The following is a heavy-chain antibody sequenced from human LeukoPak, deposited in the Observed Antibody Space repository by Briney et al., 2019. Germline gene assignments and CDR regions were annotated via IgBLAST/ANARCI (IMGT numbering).Heavy chain of an antibody. CDR2: INAGNGNT. CDR3: AKGYYDSSGYLPPFDY. Sequence: ASVKVSCKASGYTFTSYAMHWVRQAPGQRLEWMGWINAGNGNTKYSQKFQGRVTITRDTSASTAYMELSSLRSEDTAVYYCAKGYYDSSGYLPPFDYWGQETLVTVSS. CDR1: GYTFTSYA. D-gene: IGHD3-22*01. V-gene: IGHV1-3*01. J-gene: IGHJ4*02.